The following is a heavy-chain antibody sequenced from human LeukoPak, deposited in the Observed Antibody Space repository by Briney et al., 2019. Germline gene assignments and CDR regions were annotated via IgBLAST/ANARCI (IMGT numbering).Heavy chain of an antibody. CDR1: GFTFSTYG. J-gene: IGHJ2*01. V-gene: IGHV3-30*18. CDR2: MSNDGSNK. CDR3: AKSLHYYHSNAAWYFDL. D-gene: IGHD3-22*01. Sequence: GGSLRLSCSVSGFTFSTYGMHWVRQAPGKGLEWVAVMSNDGSNKDYADSVKGRFTISRDNSKNTLYLQMNSLRGDDTAVYYCAKSLHYYHSNAAWYFDLWGRGTLVTVSS.